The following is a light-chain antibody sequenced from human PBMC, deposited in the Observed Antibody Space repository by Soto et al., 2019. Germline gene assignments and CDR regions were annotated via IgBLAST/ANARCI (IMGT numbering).Light chain of an antibody. CDR3: QQRSNWPIT. Sequence: EIELTQSPGTLSLSPGERATLSCRASQSVSSSYLAWYQQKPGQAPRLLIYDASSRATGIPDRFSGSGSETDFTLTISSLEPEDFAVYYCQQRSNWPITFGQGTRLEIK. CDR1: QSVSSSY. V-gene: IGKV3D-20*02. CDR2: DAS. J-gene: IGKJ5*01.